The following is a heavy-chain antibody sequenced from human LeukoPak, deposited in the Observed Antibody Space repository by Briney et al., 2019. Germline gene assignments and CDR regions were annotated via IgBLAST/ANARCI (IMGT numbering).Heavy chain of an antibody. CDR2: ISAYNGNT. J-gene: IGHJ3*02. CDR1: GYTFTSYG. D-gene: IGHD2-15*01. V-gene: IGHV1-18*01. CDR3: ARDPPLGYCSGGSCYSFAFDI. Sequence: ASVKVSCKASGYTFTSYGISWVRQAPGQGLEWMGWISAYNGNTSYAQKLQGRVTMTTDTSTSTAYMELRSLRSDDTAVYYCARDPPLGYCSGGSCYSFAFDIWGQGTMVTVSS.